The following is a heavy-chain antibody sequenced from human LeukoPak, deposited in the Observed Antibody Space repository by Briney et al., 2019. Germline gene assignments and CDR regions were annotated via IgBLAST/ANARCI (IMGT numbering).Heavy chain of an antibody. CDR3: ARGPCLGYCSGGSCNQFDY. V-gene: IGHV3-23*01. Sequence: GGSLRLSCAASGFTFSSYAMNWVRQAPGKGVEWVSAISGSGGSTYYADSVKGRFTISRDNSKNTLYLQMNSLRAEDTAVYYCARGPCLGYCSGGSCNQFDYWGQGTLVTVSS. J-gene: IGHJ4*02. D-gene: IGHD2-15*01. CDR2: ISGSGGST. CDR1: GFTFSSYA.